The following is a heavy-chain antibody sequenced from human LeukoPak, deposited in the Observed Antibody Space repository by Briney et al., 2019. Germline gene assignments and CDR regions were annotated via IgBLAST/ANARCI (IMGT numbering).Heavy chain of an antibody. D-gene: IGHD5-12*01. CDR3: ARLVPSSGSGRYYYGMDV. CDR2: INHSGST. CDR1: GGSFSGYY. J-gene: IGHJ6*02. Sequence: SETLSLTCAAYGGSFSGYYWSWIRQPPGKGLEWIGEINHSGSTNYNPSLKSRVTISVDTSKNQFSLKLSSVTAADTAVYYCARLVPSSGSGRYYYGMDVWGQGTTVTVSS. V-gene: IGHV4-34*01.